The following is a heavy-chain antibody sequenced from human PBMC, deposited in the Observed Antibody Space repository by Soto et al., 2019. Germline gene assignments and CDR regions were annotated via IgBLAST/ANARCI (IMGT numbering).Heavy chain of an antibody. J-gene: IGHJ6*02. CDR2: IIPIFGTA. D-gene: IGHD3-9*01. CDR1: GGTFSSYA. CDR3: ARDYDILTGRYYYGMDV. Sequence: SLKVSCKASGGTFSSYAISWVRQAPGQGLEWMGGIIPIFGTANYAQKFQGRVTITADESTSTAYMELSSLRSEDTAVYYCARDYDILTGRYYYGMDVWGQGTTVTVPS. V-gene: IGHV1-69*13.